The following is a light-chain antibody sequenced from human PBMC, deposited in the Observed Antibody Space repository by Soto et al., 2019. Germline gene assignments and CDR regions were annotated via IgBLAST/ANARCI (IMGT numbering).Light chain of an antibody. J-gene: IGKJ1*01. CDR1: QSVSSSY. Sequence: SVLTQSPGTLSLSHGERATLSCRASQSVSSSYLAWYQQKPGQAPRLLIYGASSRATGIPDRFSGSGSGTDFTLTISRLEPEDFAVYYCQQYGSSPWTFGQGTKVDI. V-gene: IGKV3-20*01. CDR3: QQYGSSPWT. CDR2: GAS.